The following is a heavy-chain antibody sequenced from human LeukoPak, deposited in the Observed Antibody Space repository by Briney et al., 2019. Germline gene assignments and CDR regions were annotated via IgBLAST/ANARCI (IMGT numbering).Heavy chain of an antibody. CDR2: ISYSGST. D-gene: IGHD5-24*01. CDR1: GGSVNSGTYY. V-gene: IGHV4-61*01. CDR3: ARGGRWLQFNY. Sequence: SETLSLTCTVSGGSVNSGTYYWSWIRLPPGKGLEWIGYISYSGSTNYNPSPKSRVTISVDTSKNQFSLKLSSVTAADTALYYCARGGRWLQFNYWGQGTLVTVSS. J-gene: IGHJ4*02.